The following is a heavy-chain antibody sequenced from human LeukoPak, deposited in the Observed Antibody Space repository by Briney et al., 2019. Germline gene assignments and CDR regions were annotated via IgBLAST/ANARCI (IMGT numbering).Heavy chain of an antibody. CDR3: ATGPFDY. CDR2: IRYDGSNK. D-gene: IGHD1-1*01. J-gene: IGHJ4*02. Sequence: GGSLRLSCAASGFTFSSYAMSWVRQAPGKGLEWVAFIRYDGSNKYYADSVKGRFTISRDNSKNTLYLQMNSLRAEDTAVYYCATGPFDYWGQGTLVTVSS. V-gene: IGHV3-30*02. CDR1: GFTFSSYA.